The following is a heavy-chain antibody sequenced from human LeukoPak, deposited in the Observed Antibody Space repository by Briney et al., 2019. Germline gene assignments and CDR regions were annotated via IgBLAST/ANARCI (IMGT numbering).Heavy chain of an antibody. D-gene: IGHD2-21*02. Sequence: GSLRLSCAASGFTFSSYSMNWVRQAPGKGLEWVSYISSSSNTIYYADSVRGRFTISRDNAKNSLFLQMNSLRDEDTSVYYCARAVTVVTRGGLVFDYWGQGTLVTVSS. CDR1: GFTFSSYS. V-gene: IGHV3-48*02. CDR3: ARAVTVVTRGGLVFDY. CDR2: ISSSSNTI. J-gene: IGHJ4*02.